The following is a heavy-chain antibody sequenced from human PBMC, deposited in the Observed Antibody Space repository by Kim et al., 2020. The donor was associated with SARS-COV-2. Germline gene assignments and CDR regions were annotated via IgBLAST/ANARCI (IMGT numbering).Heavy chain of an antibody. D-gene: IGHD4-4*01. CDR3: ARDRLNSNCGLDV. V-gene: IGHV4-59*01. J-gene: IGHJ6*02. Sequence: NYNPPLRGRVSISVDTSKNQCSLKRTSVTAADAAVYYCARDRLNSNCGLDVWGQGTTVTVSS.